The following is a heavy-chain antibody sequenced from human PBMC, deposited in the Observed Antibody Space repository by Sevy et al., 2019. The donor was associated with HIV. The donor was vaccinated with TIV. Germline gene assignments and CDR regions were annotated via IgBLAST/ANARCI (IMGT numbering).Heavy chain of an antibody. Sequence: GSLRLSCAASGFSFSSYYMTWVRQAPGKGLEWVANVKEDGSKTLYVDSVRGRFTISRDNAKNSVYLQMNSLRVEDTAIYYCTTIKTTETNRDYWGQGTLVTVSS. CDR3: TTIKTTETNRDY. CDR2: VKEDGSKT. J-gene: IGHJ4*02. CDR1: GFSFSSYY. D-gene: IGHD4-17*01. V-gene: IGHV3-7*03.